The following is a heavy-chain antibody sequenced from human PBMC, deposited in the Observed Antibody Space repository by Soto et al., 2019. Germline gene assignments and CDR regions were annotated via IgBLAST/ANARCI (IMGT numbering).Heavy chain of an antibody. D-gene: IGHD6-19*01. CDR2: ISYDGSNK. V-gene: IGHV3-30*18. CDR3: AKASSGGSRHFDF. Sequence: GGSLRLSCAASGFTFSSYGMRWVRQAPGKGLEWVEVISYDGSNKYYADSVKGRFTIYRDNSKNTLYLQMNSLRAEDTAVYYCAKASSGGSRHFDFWGRGTLVTVSS. CDR1: GFTFSSYG. J-gene: IGHJ2*01.